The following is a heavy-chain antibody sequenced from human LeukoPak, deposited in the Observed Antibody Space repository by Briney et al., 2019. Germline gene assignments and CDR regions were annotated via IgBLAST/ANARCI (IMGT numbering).Heavy chain of an antibody. CDR1: GYTFTSYA. J-gene: IGHJ4*02. Sequence: ASVKVSCKASGYTFTSYAIHWVRQAPGQGLEWMGWITPSGGTNYAQKFQGRVIMTRDTSISTAYIELSRLRSDDTAVYYCARDLDGSSGCDYWGQGTLVTVSS. CDR2: ITPSGGT. V-gene: IGHV1-2*02. CDR3: ARDLDGSSGCDY. D-gene: IGHD6-13*01.